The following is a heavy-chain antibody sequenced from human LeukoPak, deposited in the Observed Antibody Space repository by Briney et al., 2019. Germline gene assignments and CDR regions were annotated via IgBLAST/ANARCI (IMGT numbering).Heavy chain of an antibody. CDR1: GGSFSGYY. CDR3: ARALSRTMVRVSYYFDY. J-gene: IGHJ4*02. Sequence: KPSETLSLTCAVYGGSFSGYYWSWIRQPPGKGLEWIGEINHSGSTNHNPSLKSRVTISVDTSKNQFSLKLSSVTAADTAVYYCARALSRTMVRVSYYFDYWGQGTLVTVSS. D-gene: IGHD3-10*01. V-gene: IGHV4-34*01. CDR2: INHSGST.